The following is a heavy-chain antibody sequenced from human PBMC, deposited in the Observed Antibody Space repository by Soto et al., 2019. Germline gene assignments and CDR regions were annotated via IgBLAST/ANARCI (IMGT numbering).Heavy chain of an antibody. Sequence: EVQLVESGGGLVKPGGSLRLSCAASGFTFTSPNIYWFRQAPGKGLEWVSSISPYDHSFYYADSVKGRFTVSKDNAKSSVFLQMDSLRAEDTAIYYCARELSTIIRAYNWGQGTLVTVSS. J-gene: IGHJ4*02. CDR2: ISPYDHSF. D-gene: IGHD3-10*01. CDR1: GFTFTSPN. V-gene: IGHV3-21*02. CDR3: ARELSTIIRAYN.